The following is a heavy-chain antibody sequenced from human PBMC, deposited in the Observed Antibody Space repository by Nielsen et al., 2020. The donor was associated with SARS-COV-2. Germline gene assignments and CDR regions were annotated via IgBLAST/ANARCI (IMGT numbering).Heavy chain of an antibody. CDR3: ARTGYSFGFDAFDM. V-gene: IGHV3-21*01. Sequence: GKSLKISCEASGFTLSSNSMNWVRQAPGKGLEWISSISTSSTYIYYADSVKGRFTISRDNDKNSLYLQMNSLRAEDTALYYCARTGYSFGFDAFDMWGQGTMVTVSS. CDR1: GFTLSSNS. D-gene: IGHD5-18*01. J-gene: IGHJ3*02. CDR2: ISTSSTYI.